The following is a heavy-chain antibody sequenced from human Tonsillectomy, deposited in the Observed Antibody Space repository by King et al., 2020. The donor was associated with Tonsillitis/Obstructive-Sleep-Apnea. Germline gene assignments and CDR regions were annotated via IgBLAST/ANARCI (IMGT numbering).Heavy chain of an antibody. CDR2: INPNTGNP. CDR1: GYTFTNFV. V-gene: IGHV7-4-1*02. Sequence: VQLVESGSELKKPGASVKVSCKASGYTFTNFVINWVRQAPGQGLEWMGWINPNTGNPKYAQGFTRRFVFSLDTSVSTAYLQISSLKSEDTAVYYCARSHFGYYTSGWYPNNWFDPWGQGTLVTVSS. CDR3: ARSHFGYYTSGWYPNNWFDP. J-gene: IGHJ5*02. D-gene: IGHD6-19*01.